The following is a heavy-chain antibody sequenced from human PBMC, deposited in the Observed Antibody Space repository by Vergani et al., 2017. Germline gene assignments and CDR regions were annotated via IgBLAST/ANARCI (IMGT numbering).Heavy chain of an antibody. CDR1: GGSFSGYY. Sequence: QVQLQQWGAGLLKPSETLSLTCAVYGGSFSGYYWSWIRQHPGKGLEWIGYIYYSGSTYYNPSLKSRVTISVDTSKNQFSLKLSSVTAADTAVYYCARSPGGAYYYYYYGMDVWGQGTTVTVSS. CDR2: IYYSGST. J-gene: IGHJ6*02. CDR3: ARSPGGAYYYYYYGMDV. V-gene: IGHV4-34*01. D-gene: IGHD4-17*01.